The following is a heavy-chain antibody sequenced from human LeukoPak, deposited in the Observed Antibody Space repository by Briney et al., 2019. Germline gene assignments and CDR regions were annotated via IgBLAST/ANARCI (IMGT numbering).Heavy chain of an antibody. CDR3: AREFSGDYDILTGYYEGNAFDY. D-gene: IGHD3-9*01. V-gene: IGHV3-74*01. Sequence: PGGSLRLSCAASGFTFSSYWMQWVRHAPGKGVVWVSRFNSDGNGTKYADSVEGRFTISRGNAKNTLYLQMNSLRAEDTAVYYCAREFSGDYDILTGYYEGNAFDYWGQGTLVTVSS. CDR2: FNSDGNGT. J-gene: IGHJ4*02. CDR1: GFTFSSYW.